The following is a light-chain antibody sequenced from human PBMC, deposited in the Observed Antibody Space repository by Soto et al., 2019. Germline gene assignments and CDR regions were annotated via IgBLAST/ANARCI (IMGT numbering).Light chain of an antibody. CDR3: QQRYNWPLT. Sequence: TQSPATLSSSPGERATLSCRASQNINTYLAWYQQKPGQAPRLLIYDASDRATGIPARFSGSGSGTAFTLTISGLEPEDFALYYCQQRYNWPLTFGGGTKVDIK. V-gene: IGKV3-11*01. CDR2: DAS. J-gene: IGKJ4*01. CDR1: QNINTY.